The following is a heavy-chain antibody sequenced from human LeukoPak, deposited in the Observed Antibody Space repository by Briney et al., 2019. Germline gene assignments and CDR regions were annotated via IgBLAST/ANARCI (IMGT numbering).Heavy chain of an antibody. CDR2: IIPIFGTA. CDR1: GGTFSSYA. D-gene: IGHD2-2*01. J-gene: IGHJ6*03. V-gene: IGHV1-69*06. Sequence: GASVKVSCKASGGTFSSYAISWGRQAPGQGLEWMGGIIPIFGTANYAQKFQGRVTITADKSTSTAYMELSSLRSEDTAVYYCARDGADIVVVPAAEYCYYYYMDVWGKGTTVTISS. CDR3: ARDGADIVVVPAAEYCYYYYMDV.